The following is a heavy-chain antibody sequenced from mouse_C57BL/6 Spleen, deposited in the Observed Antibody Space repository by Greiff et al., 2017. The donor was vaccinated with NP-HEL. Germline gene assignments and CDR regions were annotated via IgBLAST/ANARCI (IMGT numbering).Heavy chain of an antibody. J-gene: IGHJ1*03. D-gene: IGHD3-3*01. V-gene: IGHV1-85*01. CDR2: IDPSDGSS. Sequence: QVPLQPPGAELVKPGASVKLSCKASGYTFTSYYINWVKQRPGQGLEWIGWIDPSDGSSKYNEKFTGKAPLTVDTSSSTAYMELHSLTSEDAAVYFCAGGGRGYFDVWGTGTTVTVSS. CDR3: AGGGRGYFDV. CDR1: GYTFTSYY.